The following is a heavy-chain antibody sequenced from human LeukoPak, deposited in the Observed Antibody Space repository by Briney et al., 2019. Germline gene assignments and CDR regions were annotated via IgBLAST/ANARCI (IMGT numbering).Heavy chain of an antibody. Sequence: GGSLRLSCAASGFTFSSYAMTWVRQAPGKGLEWVSGISSSGSTTYHADSVKGRFTISRDNSKNTLYLQMNSLRAEDTAVYYCVRKASYYDSSEDGYFDLWGRGTLVTVSS. J-gene: IGHJ2*01. CDR1: GFTFSSYA. CDR3: VRKASYYDSSEDGYFDL. V-gene: IGHV3-23*01. D-gene: IGHD3-22*01. CDR2: ISSSGSTT.